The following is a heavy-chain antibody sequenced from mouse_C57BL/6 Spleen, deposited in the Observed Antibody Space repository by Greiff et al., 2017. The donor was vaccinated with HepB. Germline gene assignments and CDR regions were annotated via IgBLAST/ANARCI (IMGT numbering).Heavy chain of an antibody. CDR2: IYWDDDK. CDR1: GFSLSTSGMG. CDR3: ARRGGDSWFAY. J-gene: IGHJ3*01. V-gene: IGHV8-12*01. Sequence: QVTLKVCGPGILQSSQTLSLTCSFSGFSLSTSGMGVSWIRQPSGKGLEWLAHIYWDDDKRYNPSLKSRLTISKDTSRNQVFLKITSVDTADTATYYCARRGGDSWFAYWGQGTLVTVSA.